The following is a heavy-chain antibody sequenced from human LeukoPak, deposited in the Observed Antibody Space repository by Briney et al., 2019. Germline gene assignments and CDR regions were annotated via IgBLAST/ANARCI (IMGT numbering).Heavy chain of an antibody. Sequence: PSETLSLTCTVSGGSISSSSYYWGWIRQPPGKGLEWIGSIYYSGSTYYNPSLKSRVTISVDTSKNQFSLKLSSVTAADTAVYYCARAELEDWFDPWGQGTLVTVSS. CDR3: ARAELEDWFDP. CDR1: GGSISSSSYY. V-gene: IGHV4-39*07. D-gene: IGHD1-1*01. CDR2: IYYSGST. J-gene: IGHJ5*02.